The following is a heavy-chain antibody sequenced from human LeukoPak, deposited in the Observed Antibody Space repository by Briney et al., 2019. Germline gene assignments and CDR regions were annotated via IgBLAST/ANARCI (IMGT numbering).Heavy chain of an antibody. D-gene: IGHD3-10*01. V-gene: IGHV1-2*02. CDR2: INPNSGDT. Sequence: ASVKVSCKASGYTFTTYDINWVRQATGQGLEWMGWINPNSGDTNYAQKFQGRVTMTRDTSISTAYMEVSSLRSDDTAVYYCARGHMVRAWDFWGQGTLVTVSS. J-gene: IGHJ4*02. CDR1: GYTFTTYD. CDR3: ARGHMVRAWDF.